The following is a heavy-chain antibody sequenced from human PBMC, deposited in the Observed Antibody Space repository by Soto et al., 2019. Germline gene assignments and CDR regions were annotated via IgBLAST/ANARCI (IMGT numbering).Heavy chain of an antibody. Sequence: PGGSLRLSCAASGFTFSSYAMSWVRQAPGKGLEWVSAISGSGGSTYYADSVKGRFTISRDNSKNTLYLQMNSLRAEDTAAYYCAKDQMGVAAAGSDFDCWGQGTLVTVSS. CDR2: ISGSGGST. D-gene: IGHD6-13*01. CDR1: GFTFSSYA. V-gene: IGHV3-23*01. J-gene: IGHJ4*02. CDR3: AKDQMGVAAAGSDFDC.